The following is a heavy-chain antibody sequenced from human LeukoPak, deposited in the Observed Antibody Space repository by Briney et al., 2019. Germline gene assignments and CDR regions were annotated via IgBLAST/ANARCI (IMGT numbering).Heavy chain of an antibody. Sequence: PSETLSLTCTVSGGSISSYYWSWIRQPPGKGLEWIGGIYYSGSTYYNPSLKSRVTISVDTSKNQFSLKLSSVTAADTAVYYCASVAYGDPYFDYWGQGTLVTVSS. CDR2: IYYSGST. J-gene: IGHJ4*02. CDR3: ASVAYGDPYFDY. CDR1: GGSISSYY. V-gene: IGHV4-39*07. D-gene: IGHD4-17*01.